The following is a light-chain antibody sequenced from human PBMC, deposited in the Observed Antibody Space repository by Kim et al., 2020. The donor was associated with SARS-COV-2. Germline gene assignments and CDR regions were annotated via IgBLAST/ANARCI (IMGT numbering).Light chain of an antibody. V-gene: IGKV1-39*01. J-gene: IGKJ5*01. CDR2: AVS. Sequence: ASVGDRVTITGRASQSVDRFLNWYQHKPGKAPKPLIYAVSLLQSGVPSRFRGGGSGTDFTLTISSLQPEDIATYYCQQSSGLPITFGQGTRLEIK. CDR3: QQSSGLPIT. CDR1: QSVDRF.